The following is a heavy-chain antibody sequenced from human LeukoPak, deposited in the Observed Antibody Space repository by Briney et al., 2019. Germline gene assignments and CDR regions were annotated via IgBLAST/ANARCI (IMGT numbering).Heavy chain of an antibody. V-gene: IGHV4-34*01. CDR2: INHSGST. J-gene: IGHJ4*02. CDR3: ARGLYLYYYGSGSHDY. D-gene: IGHD3-10*01. Sequence: SETLSLTCAVYGGSFNGYYWSWIRQPPGKGLEWIGEINHSGSTNYNPSLKSRVTISVDTSKNQFSLKLSSVTAADTAVYYCARGLYLYYYGSGSHDYWGQGTLVTVSS. CDR1: GGSFNGYY.